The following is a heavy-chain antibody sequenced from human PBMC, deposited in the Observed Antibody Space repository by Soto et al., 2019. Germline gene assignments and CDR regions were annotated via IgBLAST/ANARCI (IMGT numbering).Heavy chain of an antibody. V-gene: IGHV4-59*08. D-gene: IGHD6-13*01. CDR2: IYYSGST. J-gene: IGHJ4*02. CDR1: GGSISSYY. CDR3: ASSPPQQLPYYFDY. Sequence: PSETLSLTCTVSGGSISSYYWSWIRQPPGKGLEWIGYIYYSGSTNYNPSLKSRVTISVDTSKNQFSLKLSSVTAADTAVYYCASSPPQQLPYYFDYWGQGTLVTVSS.